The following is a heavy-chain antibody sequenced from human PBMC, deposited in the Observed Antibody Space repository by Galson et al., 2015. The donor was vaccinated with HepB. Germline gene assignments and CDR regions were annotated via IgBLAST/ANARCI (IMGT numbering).Heavy chain of an antibody. CDR3: AKGLPGIVGATTIDY. J-gene: IGHJ4*02. D-gene: IGHD1-26*01. V-gene: IGHV3-33*06. CDR2: IWYDGSNK. CDR1: GFTFSSYG. Sequence: SLRLSCAASGFTFSSYGMHWVRQAPGKGLEWVAVIWYDGSNKYYADSVKGRFTISRDNSKNTLYLQMNSLRAEDTAAYYCAKGLPGIVGATTIDYWGQGTLVTVSS.